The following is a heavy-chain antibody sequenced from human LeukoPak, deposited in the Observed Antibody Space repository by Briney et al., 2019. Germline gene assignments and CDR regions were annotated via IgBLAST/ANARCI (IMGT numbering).Heavy chain of an antibody. V-gene: IGHV4-38-2*02. CDR3: ARGSGSRPLGY. CDR2: IYHSGST. D-gene: IGHD1-26*01. Sequence: SETLSLTCTVSGYSISSGYYWGWIRQPPRKGLEWIGSIYHSGSTYYNPSLKSRVTISVDTSKNQFSLKLSSVTAADTAVYYCARGSGSRPLGYWGQGTLVTVSS. J-gene: IGHJ4*02. CDR1: GYSISSGYY.